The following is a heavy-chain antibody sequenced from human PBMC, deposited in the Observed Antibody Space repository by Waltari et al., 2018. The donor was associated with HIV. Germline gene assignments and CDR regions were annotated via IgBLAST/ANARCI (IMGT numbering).Heavy chain of an antibody. Sequence: QVHLVESGGDLVKPGGSLRLSCVGSGSTFSDYYMTWIRQAPGKRLEGVSYIAVSSAYTNYGDSVKGRFTMSRDDAKKSLFLQINSLRPEDTAVYYCARVARGLRQGSFDIWGQGTMVTVSS. V-gene: IGHV3-11*05. CDR1: GSTFSDYY. J-gene: IGHJ3*02. CDR3: ARVARGLRQGSFDI. CDR2: IAVSSAYT. D-gene: IGHD2-15*01.